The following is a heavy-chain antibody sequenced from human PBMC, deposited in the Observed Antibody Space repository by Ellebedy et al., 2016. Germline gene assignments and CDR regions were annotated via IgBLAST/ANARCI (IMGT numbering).Heavy chain of an antibody. Sequence: LRLXXTVSGGSISSYYWSWIRQHPGKGLEWIGYIYYSGSTYYNPSLKSRVTISVDTSKNQFSLKLSSVTAADTAVYYCARGAVAFTCVNYWGQGTLVTVSS. CDR3: ARGAVAFTCVNY. J-gene: IGHJ4*02. D-gene: IGHD6-19*01. CDR1: GGSISSYY. CDR2: IYYSGST. V-gene: IGHV4-31*03.